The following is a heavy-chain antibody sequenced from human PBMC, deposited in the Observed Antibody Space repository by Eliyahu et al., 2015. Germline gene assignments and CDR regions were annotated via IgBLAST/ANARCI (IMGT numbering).Heavy chain of an antibody. J-gene: IGHJ4*02. CDR3: AKVFKPYSSSWHTPSPFDY. D-gene: IGHD6-13*01. V-gene: IGHV3-9*01. Sequence: EVQLVESGGGLVQPGRSLRLSCAASGFPFDXYAXHWVRQAPGKGLEWVXGISWNSGSIGYADSVKGRFTISRDNAKNSLYLQMNSLRAEDTALYYCAKVFKPYSSSWHTPSPFDYWGQGTLVTVSS. CDR1: GFPFDXYA. CDR2: ISWNSGSI.